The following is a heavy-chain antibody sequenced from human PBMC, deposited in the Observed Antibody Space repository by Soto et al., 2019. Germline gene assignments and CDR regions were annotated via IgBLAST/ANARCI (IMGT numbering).Heavy chain of an antibody. CDR1: GFAFSDYA. Sequence: EVQLLEYGGGLAQPGGSLRLTCAASGFAFSDYAMSWVHQAPGKGLEWVSTVSGSASNTHYADSVKGRFTISRDNSKNILFLQMDSLRAEDTALYYCANVPISCGSSRCHTEGFDYWGQGTLIIVSS. CDR3: ANVPISCGSSRCHTEGFDY. J-gene: IGHJ4*02. D-gene: IGHD2-2*01. CDR2: VSGSASNT. V-gene: IGHV3-23*01.